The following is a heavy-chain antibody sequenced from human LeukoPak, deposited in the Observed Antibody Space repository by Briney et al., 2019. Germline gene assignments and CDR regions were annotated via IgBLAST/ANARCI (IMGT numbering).Heavy chain of an antibody. CDR3: AKDHMVRGPHCMSDY. CDR2: ISGSGGST. CDR1: GFTSSSYA. V-gene: IGHV3-23*01. J-gene: IGHJ4*02. Sequence: GGSLRLSCAASGFTSSSYAMSWVRQAPGKGLEWVSAISGSGGSTYYADSVKGRFTISRDNSKNTLYLQMNSLRAEDTAVYYCAKDHMVRGPHCMSDYWGQGTLVTVSS. D-gene: IGHD3-10*01.